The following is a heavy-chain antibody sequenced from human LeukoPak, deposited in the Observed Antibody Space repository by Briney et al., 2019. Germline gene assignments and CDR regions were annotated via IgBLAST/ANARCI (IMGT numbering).Heavy chain of an antibody. V-gene: IGHV3-53*01. CDR2: LYSDGST. Sequence: PGGSLTLSCAASGFTVSSNYMSWVRQAPGEGLGWVSVLYSDGSTYYADSVKGRFTISRDNSKNTLYLQMHSLRAEDTAVYYCASRTTMVQGVIFAYWGQGTLVTVSS. CDR3: ASRTTMVQGVIFAY. D-gene: IGHD3-10*01. CDR1: GFTVSSNY. J-gene: IGHJ4*02.